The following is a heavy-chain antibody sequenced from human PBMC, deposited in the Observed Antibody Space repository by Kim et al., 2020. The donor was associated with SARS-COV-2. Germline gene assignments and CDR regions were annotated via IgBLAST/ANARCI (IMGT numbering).Heavy chain of an antibody. Sequence: GGSLRLSCAASGFTFSSYAMSWVRQAPGKGLEWVSAISGSGGSTYYADSVKGRFTISRDNSKNTLYLQMNSLRAEDTAVYYCAKDVWLVGTTEGWFDPWGQGTLVTVSS. V-gene: IGHV3-23*01. CDR1: GFTFSSYA. CDR3: AKDVWLVGTTEGWFDP. J-gene: IGHJ5*02. D-gene: IGHD2-15*01. CDR2: ISGSGGST.